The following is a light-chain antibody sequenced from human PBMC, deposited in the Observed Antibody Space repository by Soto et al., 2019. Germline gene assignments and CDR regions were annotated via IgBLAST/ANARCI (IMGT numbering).Light chain of an antibody. J-gene: IGLJ7*01. CDR1: SSDVGSHNL. CDR2: EVS. CDR3: CSYGGSRAV. V-gene: IGLV2-23*02. Sequence: QSVLTQPASVSGSPGQSITISCTGTSSDVGSHNLVSWYQQHPGQAPKLMIYEVSKRPLGVSARFSASKSGNTASLTISGLQAEDEADYSCCSYGGSRAVFGGGTQPTVL.